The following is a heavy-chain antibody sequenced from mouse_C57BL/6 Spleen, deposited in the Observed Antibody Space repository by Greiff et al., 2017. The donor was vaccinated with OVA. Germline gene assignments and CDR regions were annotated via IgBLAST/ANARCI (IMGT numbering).Heavy chain of an antibody. CDR1: GFSLTSYG. V-gene: IGHV2-2*01. D-gene: IGHD1-1*01. J-gene: IGHJ1*03. CDR2: IWSGGST. CDR3: ARNSLYGSRGYGYFDV. Sequence: QVQLKESGPGLVQPSQSLSITCTVSGFSLTSYGVHWVRQSPGKGLEWLGVIWSGGSTDYNAAFISRLSISKDNSKSQVFFKMNSLQADDTAIYYCARNSLYGSRGYGYFDVWGTGTTVTVSS.